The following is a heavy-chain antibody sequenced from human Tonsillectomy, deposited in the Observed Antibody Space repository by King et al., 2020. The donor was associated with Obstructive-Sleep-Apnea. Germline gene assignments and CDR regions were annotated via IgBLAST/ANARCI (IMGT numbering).Heavy chain of an antibody. D-gene: IGHD4-17*01. CDR3: AYGDYVHWYFDL. Sequence: QLVQSGAEVKKPGESLRISCKGSGYSFTSYWISWVRQMPGKGLEWMGRIDPSDSYTNYSPSFQGHVTIPADKSISTAYLQCSSLKASDTAMYHCAYGDYVHWYFDLWGRGTLVTVSS. CDR2: IDPSDSYT. J-gene: IGHJ2*01. V-gene: IGHV5-10-1*01. CDR1: GYSFTSYW.